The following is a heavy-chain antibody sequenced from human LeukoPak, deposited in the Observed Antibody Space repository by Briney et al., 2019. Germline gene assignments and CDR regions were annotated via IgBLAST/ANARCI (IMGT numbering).Heavy chain of an antibody. Sequence: GGSLRLSCAASGFTFSSYWMSWVRQAPGKGLEWVANIKQDGSEKYYVDSVKGRFTISRDNAKNSLYLQMNSLRAEDTAVYYCARESDPTTVTIIDAFDIWGQGTMVTVSS. CDR3: ARESDPTTVTIIDAFDI. V-gene: IGHV3-7*01. D-gene: IGHD4-17*01. CDR2: IKQDGSEK. CDR1: GFTFSSYW. J-gene: IGHJ3*02.